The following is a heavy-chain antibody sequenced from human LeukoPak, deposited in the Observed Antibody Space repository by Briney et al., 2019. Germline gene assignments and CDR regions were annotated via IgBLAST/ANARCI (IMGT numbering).Heavy chain of an antibody. CDR1: GGSISSGGYY. CDR2: IYYSGST. J-gene: IGHJ6*02. CDR3: ARDNRSRVPAAMLYYYGMDV. D-gene: IGHD2-2*01. Sequence: SETLSLTCTVSGGSISSGGYYRSWIRQHPGKGLEWIGYIYYSGSTYYNPSLKSRVTISVDTSKNQFSLKLSSVTAADTAVYYCARDNRSRVPAAMLYYYGMDVWGQGTTVTVSS. V-gene: IGHV4-31*03.